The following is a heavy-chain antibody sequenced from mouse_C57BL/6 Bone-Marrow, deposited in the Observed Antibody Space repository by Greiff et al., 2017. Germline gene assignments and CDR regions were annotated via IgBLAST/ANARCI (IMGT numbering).Heavy chain of an antibody. D-gene: IGHD1-1*01. Sequence: QVQLQQSGAELVRPGTSVKVSCKASGYAFTNYLIEWVKQRPGQGLEWIGVINPGSGGTNYNEKLKGKATLTADKSSSTAYMQLSSLTSEDSAVYFCARVYYGNHFDYWGQGTSLTVSS. CDR3: ARVYYGNHFDY. CDR1: GYAFTNYL. J-gene: IGHJ2*02. V-gene: IGHV1-54*01. CDR2: INPGSGGT.